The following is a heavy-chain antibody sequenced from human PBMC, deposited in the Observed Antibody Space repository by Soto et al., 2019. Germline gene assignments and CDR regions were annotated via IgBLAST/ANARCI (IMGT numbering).Heavy chain of an antibody. D-gene: IGHD5-18*01. CDR1: GYTFTGYY. J-gene: IGHJ5*02. CDR2: INPNSGGT. Sequence: VKVSCKASGYTFTGYYMHWVRQAPGQGLEWMGWINPNSGGTNYAQKFQGRVTMTRDTSISTAYMELSRLRSDDTAVYYCARDSSGYSFMGWFDPWGQGTLVTVSS. CDR3: ARDSSGYSFMGWFDP. V-gene: IGHV1-2*02.